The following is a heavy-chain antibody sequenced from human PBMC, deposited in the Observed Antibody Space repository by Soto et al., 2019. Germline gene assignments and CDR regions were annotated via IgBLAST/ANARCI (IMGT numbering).Heavy chain of an antibody. CDR3: ASSPPYSWRNTAFDI. CDR1: GYTFTSYG. V-gene: IGHV1-18*04. D-gene: IGHD1-26*01. CDR2: ISAYNGNT. Sequence: ASVKVSCKASGYTFTSYGISWVRQAPGQGLEWMGWISAYNGNTNYAQKLQGRVTMTTDTSTSTAYMELRSLRSDDTAVYYCASSPPYSWRNTAFDIWGQGTMVTVSS. J-gene: IGHJ3*02.